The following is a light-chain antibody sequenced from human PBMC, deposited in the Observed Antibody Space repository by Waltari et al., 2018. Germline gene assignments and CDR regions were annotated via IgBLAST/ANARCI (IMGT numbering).Light chain of an antibody. Sequence: QSALAQPASVSGIPGQSIPISCTGTSSDIGGYNYASLYQQHSGKAPKVILYDVTYRPSGISNRFSGSKSGNTASLTIYGLQAEDEAYYYCSSYTSNISWVFGGGTKLTVL. V-gene: IGLV2-14*03. CDR3: SSYTSNISWV. CDR2: DVT. CDR1: SSDIGGYNY. J-gene: IGLJ3*02.